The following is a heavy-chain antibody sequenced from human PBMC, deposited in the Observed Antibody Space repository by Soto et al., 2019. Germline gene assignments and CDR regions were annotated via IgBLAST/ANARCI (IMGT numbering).Heavy chain of an antibody. CDR2: IYYSGST. Sequence: PSETLSLTCTASGGSISSGDYYWSWIRQPPGTGLEWIGYIYYSGSTYYNPSLKSRVTISVDTSKNQFSLKLSSVTAADTAVYYCARQYYYDSSGYYPGPVGWFDPWGQGTLVTVSS. J-gene: IGHJ5*02. CDR3: ARQYYYDSSGYYPGPVGWFDP. V-gene: IGHV4-30-4*01. CDR1: GGSISSGDYY. D-gene: IGHD3-22*01.